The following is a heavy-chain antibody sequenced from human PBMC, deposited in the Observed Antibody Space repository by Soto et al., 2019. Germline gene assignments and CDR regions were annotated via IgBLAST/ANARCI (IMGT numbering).Heavy chain of an antibody. Sequence: PSETLSLTCTVSGGSISSGCSYWSWILHHPGKGLEWIGYIFHSGSTYFNPSVKTRVTMSVETSKSQFSLRLSSVTAADTAVDYCAIGGTVPGAFDYLGQRALVPVSS. J-gene: IGHJ4*02. D-gene: IGHD2-2*01. CDR3: AIGGTVPGAFDY. V-gene: IGHV4-31*03. CDR2: IFHSGST. CDR1: GGSISSGCSY.